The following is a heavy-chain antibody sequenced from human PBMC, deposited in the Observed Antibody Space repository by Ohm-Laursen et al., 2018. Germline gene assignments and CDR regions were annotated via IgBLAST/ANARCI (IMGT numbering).Heavy chain of an antibody. CDR1: GGSIGSYY. CDR2: IYYTGNT. J-gene: IGHJ4*02. V-gene: IGHV4-59*08. Sequence: TLSLTCIVSGGSIGSYYWTWIRQPPGKGLEWIGYIYYTGNTKYNSSLKSRVTISLDTSNNQFSLRLSSVTAADTAVYYCAKSSGRVYFDYWGQGTLVTVSS. CDR3: AKSSGRVYFDY. D-gene: IGHD6-19*01.